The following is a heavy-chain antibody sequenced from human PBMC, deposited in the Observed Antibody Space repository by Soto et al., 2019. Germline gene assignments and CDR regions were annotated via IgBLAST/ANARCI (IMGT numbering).Heavy chain of an antibody. Sequence: GGSLRLSCAASGFTFSNAWMSWVRQAPGKGLEWVGRIKSKTDGGTTDYAAPVKGRFTISRDDSKNTLYLQMNSLKTEDTAVYYCCFQLLILSYYGMDVWGQGTTVT. CDR3: CFQLLILSYYGMDV. J-gene: IGHJ6*02. D-gene: IGHD2-2*01. CDR1: GFTFSNAW. CDR2: IKSKTDGGTT. V-gene: IGHV3-15*01.